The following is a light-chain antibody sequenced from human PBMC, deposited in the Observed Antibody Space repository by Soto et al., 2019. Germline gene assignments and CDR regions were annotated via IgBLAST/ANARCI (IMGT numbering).Light chain of an antibody. V-gene: IGKV1-39*01. J-gene: IGKJ3*01. Sequence: IHPTHLTCSLSQPLGDRVPISCPASQGISSFLPWYQQKPGKAPNLLIYAASSLQSGVPLRFSGSGSGTDFTLTISSLQPEDFAAYYCQQSYNTPLTFGRGTKVAI. CDR1: QGISSF. CDR3: QQSYNTPLT. CDR2: AAS.